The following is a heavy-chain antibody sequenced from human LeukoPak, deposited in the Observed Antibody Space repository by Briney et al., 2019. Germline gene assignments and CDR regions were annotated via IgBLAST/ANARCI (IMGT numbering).Heavy chain of an antibody. CDR2: IYPGDSHT. CDR3: ARRVILSGDGFDI. D-gene: IGHD2-21*01. J-gene: IGHJ3*02. Sequence: GESLKISCQVSGYDFAGYWIAWVRRMPGKGLEWMGIIYPGDSHTTYSPSLQGQVTISADKSLATAYLHWSSLKASDTAMYYCARRVILSGDGFDIWGQGTMVTVSS. CDR1: GYDFAGYW. V-gene: IGHV5-51*01.